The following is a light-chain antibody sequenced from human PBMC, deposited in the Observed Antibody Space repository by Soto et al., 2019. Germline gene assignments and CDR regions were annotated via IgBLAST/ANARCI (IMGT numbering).Light chain of an antibody. V-gene: IGKV3-20*01. Sequence: EIVLTQSPGTLSLSPGERATLSCRASQSVSSNYLAWYQQKPGQAPRLLIYGASSRATGLPDRFSGSGSGTDFTLTISRREPEDFAVYYCQHYGRSAYTFGQGTTLEIK. J-gene: IGKJ2*01. CDR3: QHYGRSAYT. CDR1: QSVSSNY. CDR2: GAS.